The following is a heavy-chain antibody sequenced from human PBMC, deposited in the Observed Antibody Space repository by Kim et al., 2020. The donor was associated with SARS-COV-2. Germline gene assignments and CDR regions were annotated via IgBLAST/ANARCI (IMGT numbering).Heavy chain of an antibody. D-gene: IGHD3-22*01. CDR3: ARDPDQYYYDSSGYFDY. V-gene: IGHV3-48*03. Sequence: VKGRFTISRDNAKNSLYLQMNSLRAEDTAVYYCARDPDQYYYDSSGYFDYWGQGTLVTVSS. J-gene: IGHJ4*02.